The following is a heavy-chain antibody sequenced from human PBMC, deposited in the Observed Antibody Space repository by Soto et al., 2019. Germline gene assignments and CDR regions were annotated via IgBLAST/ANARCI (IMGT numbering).Heavy chain of an antibody. CDR2: INHSGST. J-gene: IGHJ4*02. CDR3: ARALSYCSGGSCSMGVFDY. Sequence: PSETLSLTCAVYGGSFSGYYWSWIRQPPGKGLEWIGEINHSGSTNYNPSLKSRVTISVDTSKNQFSLKLSSVTAADTAVYYCARALSYCSGGSCSMGVFDYWGQGTLVSVSS. V-gene: IGHV4-34*01. D-gene: IGHD2-15*01. CDR1: GGSFSGYY.